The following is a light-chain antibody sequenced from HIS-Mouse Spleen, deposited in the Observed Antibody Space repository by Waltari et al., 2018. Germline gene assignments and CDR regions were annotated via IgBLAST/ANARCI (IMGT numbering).Light chain of an antibody. Sequence: QSALTQPASVSGSPGQSITISCTGTSSDVGSYNLVSWYQQPPGKAPKLMIYEGSKRPSGVSNRFSGSKSGNTASLTISGLQAEDEADYYCSSYTSSNWVFGGGTKLTVL. J-gene: IGLJ3*02. CDR1: SSDVGSYNL. CDR2: EGS. V-gene: IGLV2-14*02. CDR3: SSYTSSNWV.